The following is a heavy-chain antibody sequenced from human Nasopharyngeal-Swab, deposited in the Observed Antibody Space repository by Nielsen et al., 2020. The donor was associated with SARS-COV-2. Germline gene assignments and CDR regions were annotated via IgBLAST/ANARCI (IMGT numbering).Heavy chain of an antibody. CDR3: TTGDSGSYYAYYYYYMDV. CDR1: GFTFSNAW. CDR2: IKSKTDGGTT. J-gene: IGHJ6*03. D-gene: IGHD1-26*01. Sequence: GESLKISCAASGFTFSNAWMNWVRQAPGKGLEWVGRIKSKTDGGTTDYAAPVKGRFTISRDDSKNTLYLQMNSLKTEDTAVYYCTTGDSGSYYAYYYYYMDVWGKGTTVTVSS. V-gene: IGHV3-15*07.